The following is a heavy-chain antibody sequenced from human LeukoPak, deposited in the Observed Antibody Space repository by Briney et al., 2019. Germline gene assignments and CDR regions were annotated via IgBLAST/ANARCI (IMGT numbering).Heavy chain of an antibody. Sequence: PSETLSLTCTVSGGSISSSSYYWGWIRQPPGKGLEWIGSIYYSGSTYYNPSLKSRVTISVDTSKNQFSLKLSSVTAADTAVYYCARDSGTSGYEGKIDYWGQGTLVTVSS. CDR3: ARDSGTSGYEGKIDY. CDR1: GGSISSSSYY. CDR2: IYYSGST. D-gene: IGHD5-12*01. J-gene: IGHJ4*02. V-gene: IGHV4-39*07.